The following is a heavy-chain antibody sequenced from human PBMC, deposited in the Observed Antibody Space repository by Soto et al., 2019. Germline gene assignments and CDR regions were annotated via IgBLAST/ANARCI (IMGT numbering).Heavy chain of an antibody. V-gene: IGHV1-69*13. D-gene: IGHD3-22*01. CDR3: ARRSYYHETFDI. CDR1: GGTFSSYA. Sequence: SVKVSCKASGGTFSSYAISWVRQAPGQGLEWMGGIIPIFGTANYAQKFQGRVTITADESTGTAYMELSSLRSEDTAVYYCARRSYYHETFDIWGQGTMVTVSS. CDR2: IIPIFGTA. J-gene: IGHJ3*02.